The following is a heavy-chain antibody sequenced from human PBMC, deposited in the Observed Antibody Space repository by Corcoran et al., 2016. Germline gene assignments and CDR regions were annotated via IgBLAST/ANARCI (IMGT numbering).Heavy chain of an antibody. J-gene: IGHJ5*02. CDR1: GFTFSNAW. V-gene: IGHV3-15*04. Sequence: EVQLVESGGGLVKPGGSLRLSCAASGFTFSNAWMSWVRQAPGKGLEWFGRIESKTDGGTTDYAAPVKGRFTISRDDSKNTLYLQMNSLKTEDTAVYDCTSIVVVPAAIRGLGWCDPWGQGTLVTGSS. D-gene: IGHD2-2*02. CDR3: TSIVVVPAAIRGLGWCDP. CDR2: IESKTDGGTT.